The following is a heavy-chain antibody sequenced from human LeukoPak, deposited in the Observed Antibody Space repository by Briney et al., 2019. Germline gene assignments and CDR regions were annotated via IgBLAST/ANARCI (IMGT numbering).Heavy chain of an antibody. D-gene: IGHD6-13*01. Sequence: SETLSLTCTVSGGSISSYYWSWIRQPPGKGLEWIGEINHSGSTNYNPSLKSRVTISVDTSKNQFSLKLSSVTAADTAVYYCARGLKQQLVQMAINWFDPWGQGTLVTVSS. V-gene: IGHV4-34*01. CDR3: ARGLKQQLVQMAINWFDP. J-gene: IGHJ5*02. CDR2: INHSGST. CDR1: GGSISSYY.